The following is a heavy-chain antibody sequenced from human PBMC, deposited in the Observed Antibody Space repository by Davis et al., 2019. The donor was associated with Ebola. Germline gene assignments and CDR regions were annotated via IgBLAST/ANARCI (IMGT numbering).Heavy chain of an antibody. CDR2: IHPRAAGVT. Sequence: ASVKVSCKTSGYIFTDNNIHWVRQAPGQGLEWMGIIHPRAAGVTTYAQNFQGRLTMTIDTSTTTVYMELSNLRSEDTAVYYCARDREGAWTFDIWGQGTMVTVSS. V-gene: IGHV1-46*01. J-gene: IGHJ3*02. CDR3: ARDREGAWTFDI. D-gene: IGHD1-1*01. CDR1: GYIFTDNN.